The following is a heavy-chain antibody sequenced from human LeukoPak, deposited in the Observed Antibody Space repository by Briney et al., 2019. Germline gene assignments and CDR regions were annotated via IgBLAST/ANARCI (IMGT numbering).Heavy chain of an antibody. CDR3: ARVLNNYDSSGYSAADY. Sequence: GGSLRLSCAASGFSFSAYGMHWVRQAPGKGLDWVAVIWYDGSNKDYADSVKGRFTISRDNSKNTLYLQMNSLRAEDTAVYYCARVLNNYDSSGYSAADYWGQGTLVTVPS. CDR2: IWYDGSNK. J-gene: IGHJ4*02. D-gene: IGHD3-22*01. CDR1: GFSFSAYG. V-gene: IGHV3-33*01.